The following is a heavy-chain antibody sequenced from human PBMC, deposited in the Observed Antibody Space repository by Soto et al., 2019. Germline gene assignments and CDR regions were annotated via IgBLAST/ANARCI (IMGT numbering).Heavy chain of an antibody. CDR1: GFTFSSYG. CDR3: AKGGDGCSSTSCYSGMDV. V-gene: IGHV3-33*06. J-gene: IGHJ6*02. D-gene: IGHD2-2*02. Sequence: PGGSLRLSCAASGFTFSSYGMHWVRQAPGKGLEWVAVIWYDGSNKYYADSVKGRFTISRDNSKNTLYLQMNSLRAEDTAVYYCAKGGDGCSSTSCYSGMDVWGQGTTVTVSS. CDR2: IWYDGSNK.